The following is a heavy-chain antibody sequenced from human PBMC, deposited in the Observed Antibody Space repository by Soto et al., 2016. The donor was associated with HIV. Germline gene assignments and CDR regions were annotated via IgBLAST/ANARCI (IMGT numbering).Heavy chain of an antibody. Sequence: QVQLVQSGAEVKKPGASVKASCKASGYTFTSYDINWVRQATGQGLEWMGWMNPNSGNTGYAQKFQGRVTITRNTSISTAYMELSSLRSEDTAVYYCARGMSTWLDYYDSSGYYYFDYWGQGTLVTVSS. CDR3: ARGMSTWLDYYDSSGYYYFDY. CDR2: MNPNSGNT. J-gene: IGHJ4*02. D-gene: IGHD3-22*01. V-gene: IGHV1-8*03. CDR1: GYTFTSYD.